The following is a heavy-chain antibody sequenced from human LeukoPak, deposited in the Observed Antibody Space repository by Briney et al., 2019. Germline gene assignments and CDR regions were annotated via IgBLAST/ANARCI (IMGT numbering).Heavy chain of an antibody. CDR2: IDWNGGST. Sequence: GGSLRLSCAASGFTFDDYGMTWVRQVPGKGLEWVSSIDWNGGSTGHAGSVRGRFTIPRDNAKNSLYLQMSSLRPEDTALYYCARDLETRGSYSVDYWGQGTLVTVSS. D-gene: IGHD3-10*01. CDR3: ARDLETRGSYSVDY. J-gene: IGHJ4*02. CDR1: GFTFDDYG. V-gene: IGHV3-20*04.